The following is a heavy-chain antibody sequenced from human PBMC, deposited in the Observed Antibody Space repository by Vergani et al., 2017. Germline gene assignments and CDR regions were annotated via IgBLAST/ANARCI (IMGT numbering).Heavy chain of an antibody. Sequence: QVQLVESGGGVVQPGRSLRLSCAASGFTFSSYGMHWVRQAPGKGLEWVAVIWYDGSNKYYADSVKGRFTISRDNSKNTLYLQMNSLRAEDTAVYYCAREIHLDSGSYYYFDYWGQGTLVTVSS. CDR3: AREIHLDSGSYYYFDY. CDR2: IWYDGSNK. J-gene: IGHJ4*02. D-gene: IGHD1-26*01. V-gene: IGHV3-33*01. CDR1: GFTFSSYG.